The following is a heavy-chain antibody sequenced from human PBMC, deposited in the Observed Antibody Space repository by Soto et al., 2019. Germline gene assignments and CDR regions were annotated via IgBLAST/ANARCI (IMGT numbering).Heavy chain of an antibody. CDR1: GFTFSSYE. CDR2: ISVSGTMR. Sequence: PGGSLRLSCAPSGFTFSSYEMNWVRQAPGKGLEWVSYISVSGTMRFYADAVKGRFTISRDNTKKILYLQMNSLRAEDTALYYCATAGLTGTVWGQGPTVTVSS. CDR3: ATAGLTGTV. V-gene: IGHV3-48*03. J-gene: IGHJ6*02. D-gene: IGHD3-9*01.